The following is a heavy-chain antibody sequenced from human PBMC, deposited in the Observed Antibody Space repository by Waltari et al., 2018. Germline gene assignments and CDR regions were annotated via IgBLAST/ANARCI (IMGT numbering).Heavy chain of an antibody. V-gene: IGHV3-30*01. D-gene: IGHD5-18*01. CDR1: GFTFSSYA. J-gene: IGHJ6*02. CDR2: ISYDGSKK. Sequence: QVQLVESGGGVVQPGRSLRLSCAASGFTFSSYAMHWVRQAPGKGLEWVAVISYDGSKKDYADSGKGRFTISRDNSKKTLYLQMNSLRAEDTAVYYCARERQLWGQGYYGMDVWGQGTTVTVSS. CDR3: ARERQLWGQGYYGMDV.